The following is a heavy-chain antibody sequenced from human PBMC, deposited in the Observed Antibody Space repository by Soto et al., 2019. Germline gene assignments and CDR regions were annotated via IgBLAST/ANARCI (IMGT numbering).Heavy chain of an antibody. CDR3: ARVSGTLERYSDLDY. Sequence: EVQLVESGGGLVKPGGSLRLSCAASGFIFSSYSMNWVRQAPGKGLEWVSSISPRSDYIYFADSMRGRFTISRDNAQNSLYLHMNNLRAEDTAVYHCARVSGTLERYSDLDYWGQGTLVTV. V-gene: IGHV3-21*06. D-gene: IGHD3-10*01. J-gene: IGHJ4*02. CDR2: ISPRSDYI. CDR1: GFIFSSYS.